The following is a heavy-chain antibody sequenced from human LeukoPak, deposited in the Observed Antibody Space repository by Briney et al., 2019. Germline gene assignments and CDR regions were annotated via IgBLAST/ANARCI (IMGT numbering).Heavy chain of an antibody. CDR2: IYYSGST. V-gene: IGHV4-59*01. D-gene: IGHD3-22*01. J-gene: IGHJ4*02. CDR1: GGSISSYY. Sequence: NSSETLSLTCTVSGGSISSYYWSWIRQPPGKGLEWIGYIYYSGSTNHNPSLKSRVTISVDTSKNQFSLKLSSVTAADTAVYYCARDVKFYYDSSGYYRGFDYWGQGTLVTVSS. CDR3: ARDVKFYYDSSGYYRGFDY.